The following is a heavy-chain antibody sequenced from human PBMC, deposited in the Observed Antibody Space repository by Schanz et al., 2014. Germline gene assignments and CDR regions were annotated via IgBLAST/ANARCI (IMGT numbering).Heavy chain of an antibody. CDR1: GFTFSTYA. CDR3: AKDPSHGDYDYDFDY. J-gene: IGHJ4*02. V-gene: IGHV3-23*01. CDR2: MSGSGGST. Sequence: EVQLLDSGGGLVQPGGSLRLSCAASGFTFSTYAMSWVRQAPGKGLEWVSAMSGSGGSTYYADSVKGRFTISRDNSKNTLYLQMNSLRAEDTDVYYWAKDPSHGDYDYDFDYWGQGTLVTVSS. D-gene: IGHD3-16*01.